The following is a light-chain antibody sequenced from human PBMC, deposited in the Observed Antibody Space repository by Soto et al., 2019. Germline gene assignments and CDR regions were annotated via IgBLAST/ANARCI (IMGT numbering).Light chain of an antibody. J-gene: IGKJ4*01. Sequence: IVLKQSPGTLSLSPGERATLSCRASQSVSSSYLAWYQQKPGQAPRLLIYGASSRATGIPDRFSGSGSGTDFTLTISRLEPEDFAVYYCQQYGSSPPVTFGGGTKVDIK. V-gene: IGKV3-20*01. CDR3: QQYGSSPPVT. CDR2: GAS. CDR1: QSVSSSY.